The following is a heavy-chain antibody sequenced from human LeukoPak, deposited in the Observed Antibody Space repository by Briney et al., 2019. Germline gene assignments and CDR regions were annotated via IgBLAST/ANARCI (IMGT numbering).Heavy chain of an antibody. D-gene: IGHD3-10*01. CDR1: GGSISSSSYY. CDR3: VARRGYFDY. Sequence: SETLSLTCTVSGGSISSSSYYWGWIRQPPGKGLEWIGSIYYSGSTYYNPSLKSRVTVSVDTSKNQFSLKLSSVTAADTAVYYCVARRGYFDYWGQETLVTVSS. CDR2: IYYSGST. J-gene: IGHJ4*02. V-gene: IGHV4-39*01.